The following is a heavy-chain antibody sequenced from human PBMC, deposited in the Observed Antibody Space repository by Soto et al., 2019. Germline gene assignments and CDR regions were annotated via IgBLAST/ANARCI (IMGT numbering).Heavy chain of an antibody. V-gene: IGHV1-18*01. D-gene: IGHD3-10*01. Sequence: ASVKVSCKASGYTFTSYGISWVRQAPGQGLEWMGWISAYNGNTNYAQKLQGRVTMTTDTSTSTAYMELRSLRSDDTAVYCCARASYGSGSYSGYYYYGMDVWGQGTTVTVSS. J-gene: IGHJ6*02. CDR1: GYTFTSYG. CDR2: ISAYNGNT. CDR3: ARASYGSGSYSGYYYYGMDV.